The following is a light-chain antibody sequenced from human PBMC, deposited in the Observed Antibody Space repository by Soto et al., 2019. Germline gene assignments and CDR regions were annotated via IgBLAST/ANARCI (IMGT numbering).Light chain of an antibody. CDR1: QSVLYSSNNKNY. Sequence: DIVMTQAPDSLAVSLGEGATINCKSSQSVLYSSNNKNYLAWYQQKPGQPPKLLIYCASTRQSVVPDRFSGSGSGTDFTLTISSLHAEDVAVYYCQQYYGTPYTFGQGTKLEIK. J-gene: IGKJ2*01. CDR3: QQYYGTPYT. V-gene: IGKV4-1*01. CDR2: CAS.